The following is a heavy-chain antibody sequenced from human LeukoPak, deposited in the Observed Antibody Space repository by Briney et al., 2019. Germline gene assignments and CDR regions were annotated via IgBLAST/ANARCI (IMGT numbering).Heavy chain of an antibody. D-gene: IGHD3-10*01. V-gene: IGHV6-1*01. J-gene: IGHJ5*02. CDR1: GDSVSSNSAA. CDR3: AREAPGVLWFGELNWFDP. CDR2: TYYRSKWYN. Sequence: SQTLSLTCAISGDSVSSNSAAGNWISQSPSRGLEWLGRTYYRSKWYNDYAVSVKSRITINPDTSKNQFSLQLNSVTPEDTAVYYCAREAPGVLWFGELNWFDPWGQGTLVTVSS.